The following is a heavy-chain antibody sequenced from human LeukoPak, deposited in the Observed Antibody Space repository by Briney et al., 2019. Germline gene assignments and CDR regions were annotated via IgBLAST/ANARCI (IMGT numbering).Heavy chain of an antibody. CDR3: AKDQYFDWLLVLDY. Sequence: GGSLRLSCAASGFTFSSYSMNWVRQAPGKGLEWVSSISSSSSYIYYADSVKGRFTISRDNSKNTLYLQMNSLRAEDTALYYCAKDQYFDWLLVLDYWGQGTLVTVSS. J-gene: IGHJ4*02. D-gene: IGHD3-9*01. V-gene: IGHV3-21*04. CDR2: ISSSSSYI. CDR1: GFTFSSYS.